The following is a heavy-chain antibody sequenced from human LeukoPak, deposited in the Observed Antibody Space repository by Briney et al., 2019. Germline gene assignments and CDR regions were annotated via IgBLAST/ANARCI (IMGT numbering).Heavy chain of an antibody. D-gene: IGHD4-17*01. CDR3: ARGIESYGDYGY. CDR1: GGSISGSY. CDR2: MYNSGST. V-gene: IGHV4-59*01. J-gene: IGHJ4*02. Sequence: SETLSLTXTVSGGSISGSYWSWIRQPPGKGVEWIAYMYNSGSTNYNPSLKSRVTISIDTSKNQFSLKLSSLTAADTAIYYCARGIESYGDYGYWGQGILVTVSS.